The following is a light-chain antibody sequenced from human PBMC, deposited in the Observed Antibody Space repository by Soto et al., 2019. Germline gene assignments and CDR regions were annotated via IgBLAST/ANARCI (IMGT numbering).Light chain of an antibody. V-gene: IGKV3-20*01. CDR2: AAS. CDR1: QSISSSY. Sequence: EIGLTQSPGTLSLSPGEGGTLSCRASQSISSSYLAWYQQKPGQSPRLLIYAASSRATGIPDRFSGSGSGTDFTLTISRLEPEDFAVYYCQLYGGSHMFSFGQGTKLEIK. CDR3: QLYGGSHMFS. J-gene: IGKJ2*01.